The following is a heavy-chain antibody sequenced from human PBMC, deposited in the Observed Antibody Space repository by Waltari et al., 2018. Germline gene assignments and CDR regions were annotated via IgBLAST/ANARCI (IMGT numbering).Heavy chain of an antibody. Sequence: EVQLVQSGAEVKKPGESLKISCKGSGYSFTSYWIGWVRQMPGKGLEWMGIIYPGHPDTRYSPSFQGQVTISADKSISTAYLQWSSLKASDTAMYYCARQGASYGDYVGDWFDPWGQGTLVTVSS. D-gene: IGHD4-17*01. V-gene: IGHV5-51*01. J-gene: IGHJ5*02. CDR2: IYPGHPDT. CDR1: GYSFTSYW. CDR3: ARQGASYGDYVGDWFDP.